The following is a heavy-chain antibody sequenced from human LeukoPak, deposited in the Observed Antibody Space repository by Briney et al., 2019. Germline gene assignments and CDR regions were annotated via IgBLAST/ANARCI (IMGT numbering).Heavy chain of an antibody. Sequence: GGSLRLSCAASGFTFSSYWMHWVRQAPGKGLVWVSRINTDGSSTSYADSAKGRFTISRDNAKNTLYLQMSSLRAEDTAVYYCARAIYDFWSGYPKIWFDPWGQGTLVTVSS. V-gene: IGHV3-74*01. CDR1: GFTFSSYW. J-gene: IGHJ5*02. CDR3: ARAIYDFWSGYPKIWFDP. D-gene: IGHD3-3*01. CDR2: INTDGSST.